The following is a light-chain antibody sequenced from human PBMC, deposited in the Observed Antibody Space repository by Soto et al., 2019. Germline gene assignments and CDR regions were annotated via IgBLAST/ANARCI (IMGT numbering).Light chain of an antibody. Sequence: DIQMTQSPSSLSASVGDRVTITCQASQDISNYLNWYQQKPGKVPKLLIYAASTLQSGVPSRFSGSGSGTDFTLTISSLQPEDVATYYCQKYNSDPRPFGQGTKVDI. CDR1: QDISNY. V-gene: IGKV1-27*01. CDR3: QKYNSDPRP. CDR2: AAS. J-gene: IGKJ1*01.